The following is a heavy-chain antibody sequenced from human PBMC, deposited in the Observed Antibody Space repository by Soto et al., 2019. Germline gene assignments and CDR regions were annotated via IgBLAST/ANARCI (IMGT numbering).Heavy chain of an antibody. CDR2: IYYSGST. V-gene: IGHV4-31*03. D-gene: IGHD6-6*01. Sequence: PSETLSLTCTVSVGSISSGGYYWSWIRQHPRKGLEWIGYIYYSGSTYYNPSLKSRVTISVDTSKNQFSLKLSSVTAADTAVYYCATQQLVRGVNYYYYGMDVWGQGTTVTVSS. CDR3: ATQQLVRGVNYYYYGMDV. CDR1: VGSISSGGYY. J-gene: IGHJ6*02.